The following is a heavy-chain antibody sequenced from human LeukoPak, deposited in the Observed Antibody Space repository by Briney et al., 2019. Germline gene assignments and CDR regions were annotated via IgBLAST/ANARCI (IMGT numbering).Heavy chain of an antibody. CDR3: AKDELGYCSSTSCPGAFGI. D-gene: IGHD2-2*01. J-gene: IGHJ3*02. CDR2: ISYDGSNK. Sequence: PGGSLRLSCAASGFTFSSYGMHWVRQAPGKGLEWVAVISYDGSNKYYADSVKGRFTISRDNSKNTLYLQMNSLRAEDTAVYYCAKDELGYCSSTSCPGAFGIWGQGTMVTVSS. V-gene: IGHV3-30*18. CDR1: GFTFSSYG.